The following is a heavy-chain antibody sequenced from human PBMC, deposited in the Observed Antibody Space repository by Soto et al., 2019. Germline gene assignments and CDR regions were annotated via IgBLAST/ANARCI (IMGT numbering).Heavy chain of an antibody. V-gene: IGHV4-61*01. CDR2: IYYSGST. CDR3: ARGSGFQHYYYGMDV. Sequence: QVQLQESGPGLVKPSETLSLTCTVSGGSVSSGSYYWSWIRQPPGKGLEWIGYIYYSGSTNYNPSPKSRVTISVDTSKNQFSLKLSSVTAADTAVYYCARGSGFQHYYYGMDVWGQGTTVTVSS. CDR1: GGSVSSGSYY. J-gene: IGHJ6*02. D-gene: IGHD3-10*01.